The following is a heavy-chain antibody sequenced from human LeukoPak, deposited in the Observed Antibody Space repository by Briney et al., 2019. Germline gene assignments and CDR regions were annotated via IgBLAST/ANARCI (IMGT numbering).Heavy chain of an antibody. D-gene: IGHD1-26*01. CDR2: ISSSWKT. CDR1: GDSISSFY. CDR3: AREAISGTYYTSTYDL. Sequence: SETLPLTCSVSGDSISSFYWSWLRQPPGRGLEWIGNISSSWKTNYNPSLMSRVPISIDTSKNQLSLKVTSVTAADTALYYCAREAISGTYYTSTYDLWGQGTMVTVSS. V-gene: IGHV4-59*01. J-gene: IGHJ3*01.